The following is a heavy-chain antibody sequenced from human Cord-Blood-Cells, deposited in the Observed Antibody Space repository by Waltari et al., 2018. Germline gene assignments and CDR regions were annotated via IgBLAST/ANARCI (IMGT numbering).Heavy chain of an antibody. J-gene: IGHJ6*02. CDR3: ASGVATIPPLYGMDV. CDR1: GGTFSSYA. D-gene: IGHD5-12*01. CDR2: ILPIFGSA. Sequence: QVQLVQSGAEVKKPGSSVKVSCKASGGTFSSYAISWVRQAPGQGLGWMGGILPIFGSANYPQKFPGRGTNTADESTSTAYMELSSLRSEDTAVYYCASGVATIPPLYGMDVWGQGTTVTVSS. V-gene: IGHV1-69*01.